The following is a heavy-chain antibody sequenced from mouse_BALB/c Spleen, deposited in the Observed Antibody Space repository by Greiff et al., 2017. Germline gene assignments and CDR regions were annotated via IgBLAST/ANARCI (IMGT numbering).Heavy chain of an antibody. CDR1: GFSLTGYG. D-gene: IGHD3-2*01. CDR2: IWGDGST. Sequence: QVQLKQSGPGLVAPSQSLSITCTVSGFSLTGYGVNWVRQPPGKGLEWLGMIWGDGSTDYNSALKSRLSISKDNSKSQVFLKMNSLQTDDTARYYCARGGKTARSLYYAMDYWGQGTSVTVSS. J-gene: IGHJ4*01. CDR3: ARGGKTARSLYYAMDY. V-gene: IGHV2-6-7*01.